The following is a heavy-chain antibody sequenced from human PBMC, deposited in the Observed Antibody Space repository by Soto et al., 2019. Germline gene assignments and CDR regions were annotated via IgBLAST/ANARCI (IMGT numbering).Heavy chain of an antibody. V-gene: IGHV4-34*01. Sequence: PSETLSLTCAVYGGSFSGYYWSWIRQPPGKGLEWIGEINHSGSTNYNPSLKSRVTISVDTSKNQFSLKLSSVTAADTAVYYCARARRRVVTTQYNWFDPWGQGTLVTVSS. CDR1: GGSFSGYY. J-gene: IGHJ5*02. CDR3: ARARRRVVTTQYNWFDP. D-gene: IGHD3-22*01. CDR2: INHSGST.